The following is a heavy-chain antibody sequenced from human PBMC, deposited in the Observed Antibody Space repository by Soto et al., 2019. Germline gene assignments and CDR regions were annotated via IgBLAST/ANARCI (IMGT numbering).Heavy chain of an antibody. CDR2: MSSDGSST. J-gene: IGHJ4*02. D-gene: IGHD4-17*01. CDR3: ARGTVRDHDFGDH. Sequence: EVQLVESGGDLVQPGGSLSLSCAASGFTFSTYWMHWVRQVPGKGPEWVSRMSSDGSSTAYADSVRGRFIISRDNAKNTLYLQMNSLRVDDTAVYYCARGTVRDHDFGDHWGRGTLVAVSS. V-gene: IGHV3-74*01. CDR1: GFTFSTYW.